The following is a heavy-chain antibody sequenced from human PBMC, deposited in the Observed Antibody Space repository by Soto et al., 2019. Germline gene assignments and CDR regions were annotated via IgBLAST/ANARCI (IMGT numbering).Heavy chain of an antibody. Sequence: EVQLLESGGGLVQPGGSLRLSCAGSGFTFKTYAMSWVRQAPGKGLEWVSVISGSGRSTYYADSLKGRFTISRDNSKNTMYLQMNSPRAEDTAVYYCAKDRSGPAIFDAFDFWGQGTMVTVSS. CDR1: GFTFKTYA. D-gene: IGHD2-15*01. J-gene: IGHJ3*01. CDR3: AKDRSGPAIFDAFDF. CDR2: ISGSGRST. V-gene: IGHV3-23*01.